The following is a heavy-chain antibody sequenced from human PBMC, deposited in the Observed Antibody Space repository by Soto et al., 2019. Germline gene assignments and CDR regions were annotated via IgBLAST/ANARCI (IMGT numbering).Heavy chain of an antibody. CDR2: ISSSSSTI. D-gene: IGHD4-17*01. V-gene: IGHV3-48*02. CDR1: GFTFSSYN. Sequence: GGSLRLSCAASGFTFSSYNMNWVRQAPGKGLEWVSYISSSSSTIYYADSVKGRFTISRDNAKNSLYLQMNSLRDEDTAVYYCARENYGDYLNWFDPWGQGTLVTVSS. CDR3: ARENYGDYLNWFDP. J-gene: IGHJ5*02.